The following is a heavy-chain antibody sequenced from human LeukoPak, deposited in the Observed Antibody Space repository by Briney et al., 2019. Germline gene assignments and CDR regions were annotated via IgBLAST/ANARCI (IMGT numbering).Heavy chain of an antibody. CDR2: IYYSGST. V-gene: IGHV4-31*03. Sequence: TLSLTCTVSGGSTSSGGYYWSWIRQHPGKGLEWLGYIYYSGSTYYNPSLKSRVTISIDTSKNQFSLKLSSVTAADTAVYYCAREVLAATYFDYWGQGTLVTVSS. J-gene: IGHJ4*02. CDR3: AREVLAATYFDY. D-gene: IGHD6-6*01. CDR1: GGSTSSGGYY.